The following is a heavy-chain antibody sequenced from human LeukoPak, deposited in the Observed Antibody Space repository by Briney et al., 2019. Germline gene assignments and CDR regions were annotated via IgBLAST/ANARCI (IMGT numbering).Heavy chain of an antibody. J-gene: IGHJ4*02. CDR3: ARAVSGRFDY. CDR2: IYYSGTT. D-gene: IGHD6-19*01. V-gene: IGHV4-59*08. CDR1: GGSISNYY. Sequence: SETLSLTCTVSGGSISNYYWSWIRQPPGKGLEWIGYIYYSGTTNYNPSLKSRVTISVDTSKNQFSLRLSSVTAADTAIYYCARAVSGRFDYWGQGTLVTVSS.